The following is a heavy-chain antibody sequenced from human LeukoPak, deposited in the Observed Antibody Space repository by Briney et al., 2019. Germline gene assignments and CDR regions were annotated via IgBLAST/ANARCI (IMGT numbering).Heavy chain of an antibody. CDR2: INHSGST. CDR3: ARYSSTWPYWYFDL. D-gene: IGHD6-13*01. CDR1: GGSFSGYY. J-gene: IGHJ2*01. V-gene: IGHV4-34*01. Sequence: SETLSLTCAVYGGSFSGYYWSWIRQPPGKGLEWIGEINHSGSTNYNPSLKSRVTISVDTSKNQFSLKLSSVTAADTAVYYCARYSSTWPYWYFDLWGRGTLVTVSS.